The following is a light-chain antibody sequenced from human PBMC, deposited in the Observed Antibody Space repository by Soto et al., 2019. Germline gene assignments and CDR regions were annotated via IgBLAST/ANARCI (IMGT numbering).Light chain of an antibody. V-gene: IGLV2-14*01. CDR3: SSFTSDITYV. Sequence: QSALTQPASVSGSPGQSITISCTGTSSDVGGYNYVSWYQHHPGKAPRLMIYAVTNRPSGVSNRFSGSKSGNTASLAISGLQAEDEADYYCSSFTSDITYVFGTGTQLTVL. CDR2: AVT. CDR1: SSDVGGYNY. J-gene: IGLJ1*01.